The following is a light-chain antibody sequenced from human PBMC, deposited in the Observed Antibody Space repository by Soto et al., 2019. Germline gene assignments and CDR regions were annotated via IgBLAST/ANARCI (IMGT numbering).Light chain of an antibody. Sequence: QSVLTQPASVSGSPGQSITISCTGTSSDVGSYNLVSWYQQLPGKAPKLMIYEGSERPSGVSNRFSGSKSGNTASLTISGLQAEDEADYYCSSYTTISTYVFGTGTKVTVL. V-gene: IGLV2-14*02. CDR2: EGS. J-gene: IGLJ1*01. CDR1: SSDVGSYNL. CDR3: SSYTTISTYV.